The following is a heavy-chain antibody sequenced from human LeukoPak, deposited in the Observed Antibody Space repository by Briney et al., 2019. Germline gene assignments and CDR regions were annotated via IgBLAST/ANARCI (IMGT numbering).Heavy chain of an antibody. CDR3: ASTILGSWYFDY. V-gene: IGHV3-11*06. CDR1: GFTFSDYY. J-gene: IGHJ4*02. CDR2: IATSSTYT. Sequence: PGGSLRFSCAASGFTFSDYYMSWIRQAPGKGLEWVSCIATSSTYTNYADSVKGRFTISRDNAKNSLYLQMNSLRAEDTAVYYCASTILGSWYFDYWGQGTLVTVSS. D-gene: IGHD6-13*01.